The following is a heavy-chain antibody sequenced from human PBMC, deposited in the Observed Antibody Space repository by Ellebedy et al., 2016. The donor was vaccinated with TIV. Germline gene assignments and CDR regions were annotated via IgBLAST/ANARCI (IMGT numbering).Heavy chain of an antibody. V-gene: IGHV3-74*01. CDR2: IKSDGSNT. J-gene: IGHJ4*02. CDR1: EFTFSGSA. CDR3: ARGVVGAGNGNEY. D-gene: IGHD2-15*01. Sequence: PGGSLRLSCAASEFTFSGSAMHWVRQAPGKGLVWVSRIKSDGSNTSYVDSVKGRFTISRDSAKNTLYLQMNSLRAEDTAVYYCARGVVGAGNGNEYWGRGTLVTVSS.